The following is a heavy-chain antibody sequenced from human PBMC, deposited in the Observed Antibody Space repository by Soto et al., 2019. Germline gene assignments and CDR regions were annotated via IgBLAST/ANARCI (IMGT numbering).Heavy chain of an antibody. J-gene: IGHJ4*02. Sequence: EVHLVDSGGTVVRPGGSLRLSCAASGFTFDEYGMTWVRQAPGKGLEWVSGINWNGANTQYADSVRGRFTISRDNAKNSLYLQMNGLRAEDTAFYYCARDFEVGTYDHWGQGTLVTVSS. CDR1: GFTFDEYG. CDR3: ARDFEVGTYDH. V-gene: IGHV3-20*04. D-gene: IGHD1-26*01. CDR2: INWNGANT.